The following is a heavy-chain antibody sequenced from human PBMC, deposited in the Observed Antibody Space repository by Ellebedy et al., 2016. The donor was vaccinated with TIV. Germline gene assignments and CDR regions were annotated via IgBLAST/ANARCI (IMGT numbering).Heavy chain of an antibody. Sequence: GESLKISXVAPGLTFSTYVMSWVRQAPGKGLECVSTINDNGNSTYFADSVKGRITISRDNSKNTLYLQMNSLRAEDTGVYYCAKNVIRKRVAGLNDYWGQGTLVIVSS. CDR2: INDNGNST. CDR1: GLTFSTYV. V-gene: IGHV3-23*01. CDR3: AKNVIRKRVAGLNDY. D-gene: IGHD6-19*01. J-gene: IGHJ4*02.